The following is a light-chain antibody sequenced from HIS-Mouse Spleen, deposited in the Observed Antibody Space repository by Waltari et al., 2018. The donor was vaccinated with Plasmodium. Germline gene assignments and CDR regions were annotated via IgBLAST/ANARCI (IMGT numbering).Light chain of an antibody. J-gene: IGKJ3*01. V-gene: IGKV3-15*01. CDR3: QQYNNWSFT. Sequence: EIVMKQSPATLSVSPGARATLSCRASQRVSSNLAWYQQKPGQAPRLLIYGASTRATGIPARFSGSGSGTEFTLTISSLQSEDFAVYYCQQYNNWSFTFGPGTKVDIK. CDR2: GAS. CDR1: QRVSSN.